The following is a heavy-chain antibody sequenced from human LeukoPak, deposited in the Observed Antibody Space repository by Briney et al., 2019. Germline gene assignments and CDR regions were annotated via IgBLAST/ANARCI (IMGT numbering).Heavy chain of an antibody. CDR1: GFTFSSYA. D-gene: IGHD6-13*01. J-gene: IGHJ4*02. V-gene: IGHV3-23*01. Sequence: GGSLRLSCAAFGFTFSSYAMSWVRQAPGKGLEWVSAISGSGGSTYYADPVKGRFTISRDNSKNTLYLQMNSLRAEDTAVYYCAKDMIVSSSWYYYFDYWGQGTLVTVSS. CDR3: AKDMIVSSSWYYYFDY. CDR2: ISGSGGST.